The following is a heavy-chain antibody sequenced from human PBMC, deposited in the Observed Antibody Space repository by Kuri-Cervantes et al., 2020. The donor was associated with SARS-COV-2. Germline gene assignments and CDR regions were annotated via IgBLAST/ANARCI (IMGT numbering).Heavy chain of an antibody. CDR2: ISAYNGNT. CDR1: GYTLTDYY. D-gene: IGHD7-27*01. V-gene: IGHV1-18*04. Sequence: ASVKVSCKASGYTLTDYYMHWVRQAPGQGLEWMGWISAYNGNTNYAQKLQGRVTMTTDTSTSTAYMELRSLRSDDTAVYYCATSGDSGAFDIWGQGTMVTVSS. CDR3: ATSGDSGAFDI. J-gene: IGHJ3*02.